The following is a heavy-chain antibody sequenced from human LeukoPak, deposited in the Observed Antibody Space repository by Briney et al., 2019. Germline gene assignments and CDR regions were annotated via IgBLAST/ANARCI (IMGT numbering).Heavy chain of an antibody. CDR2: ITPSTSTI. J-gene: IGHJ4*02. CDR1: GFTFSDYS. Sequence: GGSLRLSCAASGFTFSDYSMNWARQAPGKGLEWVSYITPSTSTISYADSVKGRFTISRDNAQNSLYLQMNSLRVEDTAVYYCARSGSLDYWGQATLVTVSS. CDR3: ARSGSLDY. V-gene: IGHV3-48*01.